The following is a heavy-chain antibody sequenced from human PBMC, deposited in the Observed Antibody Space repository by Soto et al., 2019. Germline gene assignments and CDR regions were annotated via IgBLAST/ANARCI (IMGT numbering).Heavy chain of an antibody. CDR3: ASFFGAGLSAFDY. Sequence: GGYLRLSCAASGFTFSSYWMSWVRQAPGKGLEWVANIKQDGSEKYYVDSVKGRFTISRDNAKNSLYLQMNSLRAEDTAVYYCASFFGAGLSAFDYWGQGTLVTVS. V-gene: IGHV3-7*01. CDR1: GFTFSSYW. J-gene: IGHJ4*02. CDR2: IKQDGSEK. D-gene: IGHD3-16*02.